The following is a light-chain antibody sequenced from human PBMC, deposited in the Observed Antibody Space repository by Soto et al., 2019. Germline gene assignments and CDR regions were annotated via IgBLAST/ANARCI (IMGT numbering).Light chain of an antibody. CDR1: QSVSSSY. J-gene: IGKJ4*01. CDR3: HQYGSSPLT. V-gene: IGKV3-20*01. CDR2: GAS. Sequence: EIVLTQSPGTLSLSPGERATLSCRASQSVSSSYLAWYQQKPGQAPRPLIYGASSRATGIPDRFSGSGSGTDFTLTISRLEPEDFAVYYCHQYGSSPLTFGGGTKVDIK.